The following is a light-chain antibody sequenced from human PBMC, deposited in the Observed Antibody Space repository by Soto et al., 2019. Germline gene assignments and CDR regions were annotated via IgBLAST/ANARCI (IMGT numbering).Light chain of an antibody. V-gene: IGLV1-51*01. CDR1: TSNIGNNY. J-gene: IGLJ2*01. CDR3: GTWDASLGAGI. Sequence: QSVLTQPPSVSAAPRQKVTISCSGSTSNIGNNYVSWYQQFPGTAPKLLIYDNNKRPSGIPDRFSGSRSGTSATLGITGLQTGDEADYYCGTWDASLGAGIFGGGTK. CDR2: DNN.